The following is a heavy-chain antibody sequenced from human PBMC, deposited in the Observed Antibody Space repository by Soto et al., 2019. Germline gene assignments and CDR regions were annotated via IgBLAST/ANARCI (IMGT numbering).Heavy chain of an antibody. J-gene: IGHJ4*02. CDR3: ARGKTNYFFDL. Sequence: PSETLSLTCVVSGGSISRGDFSWTWIRQPPGKGLEWVGYIYRSGSTNYNPSLKSPVSISLDKSKNQFSLNLTSVTAADTAVYYCARGKTNYFFDLWGQGHLVTVSS. D-gene: IGHD3-10*01. CDR2: IYRSGST. V-gene: IGHV4-30-2*01. CDR1: GGSISRGDFS.